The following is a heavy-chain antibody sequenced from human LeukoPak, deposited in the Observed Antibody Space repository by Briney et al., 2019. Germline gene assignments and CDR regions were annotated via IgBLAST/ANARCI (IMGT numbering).Heavy chain of an antibody. CDR3: ARDLSSGWYRGFDY. CDR1: GYTFTSYG. CDR2: INTNTGNP. V-gene: IGHV7-4-1*02. D-gene: IGHD6-19*01. Sequence: ASVKVSCKASGYTFTSYGISWVRQAPGQGLEWMGWINTNTGNPTYAQGFTGRFVFSLDTSVSTAYLQISSLKAEDTAVYYCARDLSSGWYRGFDYWGQGTLVTVSS. J-gene: IGHJ4*02.